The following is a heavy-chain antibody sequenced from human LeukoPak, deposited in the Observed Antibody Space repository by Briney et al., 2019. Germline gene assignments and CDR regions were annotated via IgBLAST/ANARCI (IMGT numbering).Heavy chain of an antibody. CDR3: TTDFDPTGLRPYYYGMDV. V-gene: IGHV3-15*01. Sequence: GGSLRLSCAASGFTFSNAWMSWVRQAPGKGLEWVGRIKSKTDGGTTDYAAPVKGRFTISRDDSKNTLYLQMNSLKTEDTAVYYCTTDFDPTGLRPYYYGMDVWGQGTTVTVSS. CDR2: IKSKTDGGTT. J-gene: IGHJ6*02. CDR1: GFTFSNAW. D-gene: IGHD4-17*01.